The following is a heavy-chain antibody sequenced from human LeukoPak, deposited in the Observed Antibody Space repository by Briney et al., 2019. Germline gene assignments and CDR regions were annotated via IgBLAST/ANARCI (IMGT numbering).Heavy chain of an antibody. J-gene: IGHJ4*02. CDR2: TYYRSKWYN. CDR3: ARVAGAVAGTSSYYFDY. V-gene: IGHV6-1*01. CDR1: GDSVSSNSAA. D-gene: IGHD6-19*01. Sequence: SQTLSLTCAISGDSVSSNSAAWNWIRQSPSRGLEWLGRTYYRSKWYNDYAVSVKSRITINPDTSKNQFSLQLNSVTPEDTAVYYCARVAGAVAGTSSYYFDYWGQGTLVTVSS.